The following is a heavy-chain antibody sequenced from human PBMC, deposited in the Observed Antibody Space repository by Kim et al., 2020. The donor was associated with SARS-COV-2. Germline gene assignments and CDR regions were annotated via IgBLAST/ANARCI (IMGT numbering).Heavy chain of an antibody. CDR1: GGSISSSSYY. CDR3: ARLRIAGGYYFDY. Sequence: SETLSLTCTVSGGSISSSSYYWGWIRQPPGKGLEWIGSIYYSGSTYYNPSLKSRVTISVDTSKNQFSLKLSSVTAADTAVYYCARLRIAGGYYFDYWGQGTLVTVSS. CDR2: IYYSGST. J-gene: IGHJ4*02. V-gene: IGHV4-39*01. D-gene: IGHD6-13*01.